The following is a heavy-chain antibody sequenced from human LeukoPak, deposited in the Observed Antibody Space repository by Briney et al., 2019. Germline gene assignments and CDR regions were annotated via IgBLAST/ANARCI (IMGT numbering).Heavy chain of an antibody. J-gene: IGHJ4*02. CDR3: ARETLAGFDY. CDR1: GFTFSSYS. CDR2: IYSGGTT. Sequence: GGSLRLSCAASGFTFSSYSMNWVRQGAGKGLEWVSVIYSGGTTYYADSVKGRFTTPRDNSKNTLYLQMNSLRAEDTAIYYCARETLAGFDYWGQGTLVTVSS. D-gene: IGHD6-19*01. V-gene: IGHV3-53*01.